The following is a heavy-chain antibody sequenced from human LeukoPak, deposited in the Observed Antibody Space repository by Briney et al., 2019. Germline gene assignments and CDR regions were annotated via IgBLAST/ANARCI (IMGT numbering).Heavy chain of an antibody. CDR2: VNQDGTEK. CDR3: ARDPSSDRFQYFDY. Sequence: PGGSLRLSCAASGFTFNKYWMTWVRQAPGKGLEWVANVNQDGTEKYYVDSVKGRFNISRDNAKNSLYLHMNSLTAEDTAVYYCARDPSSDRFQYFDYWGQGVLVTVSS. J-gene: IGHJ4*02. D-gene: IGHD6-19*01. CDR1: GFTFNKYW. V-gene: IGHV3-7*01.